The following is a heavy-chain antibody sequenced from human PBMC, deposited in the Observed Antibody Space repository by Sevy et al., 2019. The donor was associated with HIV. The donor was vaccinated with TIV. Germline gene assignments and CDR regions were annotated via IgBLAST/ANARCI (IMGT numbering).Heavy chain of an antibody. V-gene: IGHV4-39*01. Sequence: SETLSLTCIVSGGSISSSSYYWGWIRQPPGKGLEWIGSIYYSGNTYYSPSLKSRVTISVDTSKKQFSLKLSSVTAADTAVYYCATRLGYCSGSSCYPPEYFHHWGQGTLVTVSS. CDR2: IYYSGNT. CDR1: GGSISSSSYY. J-gene: IGHJ1*01. CDR3: ATRLGYCSGSSCYPPEYFHH. D-gene: IGHD2-15*01.